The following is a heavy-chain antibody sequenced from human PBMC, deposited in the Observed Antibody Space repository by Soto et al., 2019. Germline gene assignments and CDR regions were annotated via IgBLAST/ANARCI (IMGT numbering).Heavy chain of an antibody. Sequence: GGSLRLSCAASGFTFSSYSMNWVRQAPGKGLEWVSSISSSSSYIYYADSVKGRFTISRDNAKNSLYLQMNSLRAEDTAVYYCARDGLYCSSTSCYNYYYMDAWGKGTTVTVSS. CDR2: ISSSSSYI. V-gene: IGHV3-21*01. CDR1: GFTFSSYS. J-gene: IGHJ6*03. CDR3: ARDGLYCSSTSCYNYYYMDA. D-gene: IGHD2-2*02.